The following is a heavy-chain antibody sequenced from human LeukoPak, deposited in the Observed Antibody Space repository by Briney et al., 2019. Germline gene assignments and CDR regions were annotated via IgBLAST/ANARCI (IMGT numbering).Heavy chain of an antibody. V-gene: IGHV3-11*04. J-gene: IGHJ4*02. CDR1: TFTFGDYS. CDR2: TSGSGTTI. D-gene: IGHD4-23*01. CDR3: ARVRTPRWGFDY. Sequence: GGSLTLSSPASTFTFGDYSMTCIRQAPGKVLEWVSYTSGSGTTIYYADSVKGRFTTSRYNATNSLYLQMNSLRAEDTVVYYCARVRTPRWGFDYWGQGTKVNGSS.